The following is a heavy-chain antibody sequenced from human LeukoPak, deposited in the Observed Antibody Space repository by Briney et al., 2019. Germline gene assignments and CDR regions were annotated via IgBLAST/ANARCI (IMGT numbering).Heavy chain of an antibody. J-gene: IGHJ6*03. CDR2: IYYSEST. Sequence: KPSETLSLTCTVSGGSISSYYWSWIRQPPGKGLEWTGYIYYSESTNYNPSLKSRVTKSVDTSKNQFSLKLSSVTAADTAVYYCARGVAVAAYYMDVWGKGTTVTVSS. V-gene: IGHV4-59*01. CDR3: ARGVAVAAYYMDV. CDR1: GGSISSYY. D-gene: IGHD6-19*01.